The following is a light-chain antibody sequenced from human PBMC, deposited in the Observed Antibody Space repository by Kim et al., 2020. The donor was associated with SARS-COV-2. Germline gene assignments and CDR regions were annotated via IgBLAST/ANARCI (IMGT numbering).Light chain of an antibody. Sequence: SSELTQDPAVSVALGQTVRITCQGDSLRSYYASWYQQKPGQAPVLVIYGKNNRPSGIPDRFSGSSSGNTASLTITGAQAEDEAEYSCNSRDSSGNLWVFGGGTKLTDL. CDR1: SLRSYY. CDR3: NSRDSSGNLWV. J-gene: IGLJ3*02. V-gene: IGLV3-19*01. CDR2: GKN.